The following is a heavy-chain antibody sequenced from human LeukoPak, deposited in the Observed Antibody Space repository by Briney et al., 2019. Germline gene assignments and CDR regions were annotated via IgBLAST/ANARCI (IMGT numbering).Heavy chain of an antibody. CDR1: GFSVSSNY. Sequence: GGSLRLSCAASGFSVSSNYMSWVRQAPGKGLEWVSFICTDGRTYYADSVKGRFSISRDVSENTLYLQMTSPRADDTAVYYCTGDGVSRDWLFLDYWGQGTLVTVSS. D-gene: IGHD3/OR15-3a*01. V-gene: IGHV3-53*01. CDR2: ICTDGRT. J-gene: IGHJ4*02. CDR3: TGDGVSRDWLFLDY.